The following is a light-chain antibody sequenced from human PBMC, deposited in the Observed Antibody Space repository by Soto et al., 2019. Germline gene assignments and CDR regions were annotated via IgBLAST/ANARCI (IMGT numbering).Light chain of an antibody. Sequence: DLQMTQSPSSVSVSIGDRVTITCQASQDISYYLNWYQQKPGKAPKLLIYDASKLETGVPSRFSGSGSGTDFTFTISSLQPEDIATYYCQQYVDLPPTFGGGTKVEMK. CDR3: QQYVDLPPT. V-gene: IGKV1-33*01. CDR2: DAS. CDR1: QDISYY. J-gene: IGKJ4*01.